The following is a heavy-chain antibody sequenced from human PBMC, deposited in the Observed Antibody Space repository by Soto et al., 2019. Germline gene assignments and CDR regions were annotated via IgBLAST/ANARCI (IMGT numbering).Heavy chain of an antibody. V-gene: IGHV3-66*04. Sequence: EVQLVESGGGLVQPGGSLRLSCAVSGFTVSSHYMSWVRQAPGRGLEWVSVIYSGGSTYYADSVKGRFTISRDNSKNTLYLQMNSLGAEDSAVYYCAQHDWFDPWGQGTLVTVSS. J-gene: IGHJ5*02. CDR2: IYSGGST. CDR1: GFTVSSHY. CDR3: AQHDWFDP.